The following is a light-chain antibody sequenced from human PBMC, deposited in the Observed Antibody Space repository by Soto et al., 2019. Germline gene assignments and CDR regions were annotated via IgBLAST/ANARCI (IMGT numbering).Light chain of an antibody. CDR2: GAS. CDR3: QQYGSSSWT. V-gene: IGKV3-20*01. Sequence: EIVMTQSPATLSVSPGERATLSCRASRSVSSNLAWYQQKPGQAPRLLIYGASSRATGIPDRVSGSGSGTDFTLTISRLEPEDFAVYYCQQYGSSSWTFGQGTKVDIK. CDR1: RSVSSN. J-gene: IGKJ1*01.